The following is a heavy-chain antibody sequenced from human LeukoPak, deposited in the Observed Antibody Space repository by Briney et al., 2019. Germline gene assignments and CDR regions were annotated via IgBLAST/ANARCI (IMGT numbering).Heavy chain of an antibody. J-gene: IGHJ4*02. V-gene: IGHV4-38-2*02. D-gene: IGHD2-15*01. CDR1: GYPISSGYY. Sequence: SETLSLTCTVSGYPISSGYYWGWIRQPPGKGLEWIGSIYHSGSTHYNPSIKSRVTISVDTSKNQFSLNLSSVTAADTAVYYCARDREFCSGGSCYGDFDYWGQGTLVTVSS. CDR2: IYHSGST. CDR3: ARDREFCSGGSCYGDFDY.